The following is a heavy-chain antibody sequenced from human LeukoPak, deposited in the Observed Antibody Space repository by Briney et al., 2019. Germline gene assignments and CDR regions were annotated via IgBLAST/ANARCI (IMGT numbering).Heavy chain of an antibody. CDR2: ISSSGSTI. D-gene: IGHD2-8*01. Sequence: GGSLRLSCAASGFTFSSYEMNWVRQAPGKGLEWVSYISSSGSTIYYADSVKGRFTISRDNAKNSLYLQMNSLRAEDTAVYYCAKDRCSNGIGCYYCYMDVWGKGTTVTISS. J-gene: IGHJ6*03. V-gene: IGHV3-48*03. CDR3: AKDRCSNGIGCYYCYMDV. CDR1: GFTFSSYE.